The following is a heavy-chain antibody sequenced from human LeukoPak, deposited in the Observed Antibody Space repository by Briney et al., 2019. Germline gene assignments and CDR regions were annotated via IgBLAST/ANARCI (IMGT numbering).Heavy chain of an antibody. CDR1: GYTFTSYY. V-gene: IGHV1-46*01. CDR2: INPSGGST. D-gene: IGHD7-27*01. CDR3: ARDRLGIGPNDAFDI. J-gene: IGHJ3*02. Sequence: ASVKVSCKASGYTFTSYYMHWVRQAPGQGLEWMGIINPSGGSTSHAQKFQGRVTMTRDTSTSTVYMELSSLRSEDTAVYYCARDRLGIGPNDAFDIWGQGTMVTVSS.